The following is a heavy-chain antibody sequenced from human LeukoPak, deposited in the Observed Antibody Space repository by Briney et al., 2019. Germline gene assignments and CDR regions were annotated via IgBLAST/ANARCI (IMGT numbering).Heavy chain of an antibody. Sequence: GGSLRLSCAASGFTFDDYGMSWVRQAPGKGLEWVSVINWNGGSTGYADSVKGRFTISRDNAKNSLYLQMNILRAEDTALYYCARDIRAGSDYWGRGTLVTVSS. CDR3: ARDIRAGSDY. V-gene: IGHV3-20*04. CDR2: INWNGGST. J-gene: IGHJ4*02. D-gene: IGHD3-10*01. CDR1: GFTFDDYG.